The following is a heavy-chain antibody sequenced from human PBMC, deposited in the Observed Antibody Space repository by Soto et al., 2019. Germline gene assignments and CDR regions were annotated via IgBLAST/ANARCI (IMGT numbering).Heavy chain of an antibody. CDR2: IIPILGIA. CDR1: GGTFSSYT. J-gene: IGHJ5*02. V-gene: IGHV1-69*08. CDR3: ARDRGITMIVVVTATGWFDP. Sequence: QVQLVQSGAEVKKPGSSVKVSCKASGGTFSSYTISWVRQAPGQGLEWMGRIIPILGIANYAQKFQGRVTITADKSTTKAYMELSSLRSEDTAVYYCARDRGITMIVVVTATGWFDPWGQGTLVTVSS. D-gene: IGHD3-22*01.